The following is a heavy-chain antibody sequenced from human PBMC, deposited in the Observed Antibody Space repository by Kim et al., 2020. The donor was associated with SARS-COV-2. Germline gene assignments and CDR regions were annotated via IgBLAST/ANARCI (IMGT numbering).Heavy chain of an antibody. CDR3: ARDRMVGGYRDLDGMDV. J-gene: IGHJ6*02. CDR2: IIPIFGTA. V-gene: IGHV1-69*13. CDR1: GGTFSSYA. D-gene: IGHD5-18*01. Sequence: SVKVSCKASGGTFSSYAISWVRQAPGQGLEWMGGIIPIFGTANYAQKFQGRVTITADESTSTAYMELSSLRSEDTAVYYCARDRMVGGYRDLDGMDVWGQGTTVTVSS.